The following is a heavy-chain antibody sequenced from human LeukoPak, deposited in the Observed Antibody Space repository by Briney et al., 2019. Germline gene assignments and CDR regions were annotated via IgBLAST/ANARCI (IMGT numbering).Heavy chain of an antibody. V-gene: IGHV3-23*01. CDR1: GFNFSNYA. CDR3: AKSTRDGYNLWFDY. D-gene: IGHD5-24*01. CDR2: ISGSGGST. Sequence: SGGSLRLSCAASGFNFSNYAMSWVRQAPGKGLEWVSAISGSGGSTYYADSVKGRFTISRDNSKNTLFLQMNSLRVEDTAIYYCAKSTRDGYNLWFDYWGQGTLVTVSS. J-gene: IGHJ4*02.